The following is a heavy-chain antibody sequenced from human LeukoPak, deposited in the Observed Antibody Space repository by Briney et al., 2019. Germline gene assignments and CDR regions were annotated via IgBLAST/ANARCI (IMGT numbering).Heavy chain of an antibody. Sequence: PSETLSLTCTVSGYSISSGYYWGWIRQPPGKGLEWIGSIYHSGSTYYNPSLKSRGTISVDTSKNQFSLKLSSVTAADTAVYYCATRANIVVVVAATEGAFDIWGQGTMVTVSS. D-gene: IGHD2-15*01. CDR2: IYHSGST. CDR3: ATRANIVVVVAATEGAFDI. V-gene: IGHV4-38-2*02. J-gene: IGHJ3*02. CDR1: GYSISSGYY.